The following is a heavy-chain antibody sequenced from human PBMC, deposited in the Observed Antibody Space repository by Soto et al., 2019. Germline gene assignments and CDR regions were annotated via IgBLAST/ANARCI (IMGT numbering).Heavy chain of an antibody. CDR1: GGSISDYS. CDR3: VRESGDYWTDEVY. J-gene: IGHJ4*02. D-gene: IGHD1-1*01. V-gene: IGHV4-4*07. Sequence: QVQLQESGPGLVKPSETLSLTCTVSGGSISDYSLSWIRQSAGKGLEWVGRVHINGNTHYNPSLRGRVTMSVDTANNQFHLRVTSVTAADTAVYYCVRESGDYWTDEVYWGQRTLVAVSS. CDR2: VHINGNT.